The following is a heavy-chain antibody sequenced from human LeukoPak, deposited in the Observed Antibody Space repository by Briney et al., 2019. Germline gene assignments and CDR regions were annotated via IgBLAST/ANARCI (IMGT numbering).Heavy chain of an antibody. CDR1: GGSISSYY. CDR2: IYTSGST. V-gene: IGHV4-4*09. Sequence: SETLSLTCTVSGGSISSYYWSWIRQPPGKGLEWIGYIYTSGSTNYNPSLKSRVTISVDTSKNQFSLKLCSVTAADTAVYYCARRIGYYDSSGPNWFDPWGQGTLVTVSS. D-gene: IGHD3-22*01. J-gene: IGHJ5*02. CDR3: ARRIGYYDSSGPNWFDP.